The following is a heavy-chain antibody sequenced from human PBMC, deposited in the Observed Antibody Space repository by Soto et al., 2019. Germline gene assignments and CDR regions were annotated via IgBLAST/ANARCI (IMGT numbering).Heavy chain of an antibody. D-gene: IGHD5-18*01. CDR2: IYYSGST. V-gene: IGHV4-31*03. J-gene: IGHJ4*02. Sequence: QVQLQESGPGLVKPSQTLSLTCTVSGGSISSGGYYWSWIRQHPGKGLEWIGYIYYSGSTYYNPSLKSRVTISVDTSKNQLSLKLSSVTAADTAVYYCARVIRMVSTPMNFDYWGQGTLVTVSS. CDR1: GGSISSGGYY. CDR3: ARVIRMVSTPMNFDY.